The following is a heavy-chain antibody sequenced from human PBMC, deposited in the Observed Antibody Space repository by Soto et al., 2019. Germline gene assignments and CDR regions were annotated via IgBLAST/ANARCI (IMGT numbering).Heavy chain of an antibody. Sequence: QVQLVQSGAEVKKPGASVKVSCKTSGYDFFKYNMHWVRQAPGQGLEWMGVINPNGGYTRHAQKFQVRVIITRDTSSKIVYMELSGLTSADTAMYYCTRAHSDVVILPDVRPLFDLWGQGALVTVSS. CDR2: INPNGGYT. V-gene: IGHV1-46*01. CDR3: TRAHSDVVILPDVRPLFDL. D-gene: IGHD2-21*02. J-gene: IGHJ4*02. CDR1: GYDFFKYN.